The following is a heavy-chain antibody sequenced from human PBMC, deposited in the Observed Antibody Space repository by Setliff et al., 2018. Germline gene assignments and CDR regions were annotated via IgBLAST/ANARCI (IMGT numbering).Heavy chain of an antibody. D-gene: IGHD3-22*01. CDR1: GFDFVAYA. V-gene: IGHV3-30*04. CDR3: AKELIEVMMTGLEF. J-gene: IGHJ4*02. Sequence: PGESLKISCAASGFDFVAYAIHWVRQAPGKGLEWVAGVSFDGREKYYSDSVKGRFTISRDNSKNTVFLQMDGLRLGDTALYYCAKELIEVMMTGLEFWGQGTMVTVSS. CDR2: VSFDGREK.